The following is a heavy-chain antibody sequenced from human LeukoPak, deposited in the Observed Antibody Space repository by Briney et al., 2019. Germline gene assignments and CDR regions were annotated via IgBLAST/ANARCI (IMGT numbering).Heavy chain of an antibody. CDR2: MSPNSGIT. CDR1: GYTFTSYD. D-gene: IGHD3-3*01. V-gene: IGHV1-8*01. Sequence: GASVKVSCKASGYTFTSYDINWVRQATGQGLEWMGWMSPNSGITGYAQKFQGRVTMTRNTAISTAYMELSSLRSEDTAVYYCARVGTIFGVVTDFDYWGQGTLVTVSS. CDR3: ARVGTIFGVVTDFDY. J-gene: IGHJ4*02.